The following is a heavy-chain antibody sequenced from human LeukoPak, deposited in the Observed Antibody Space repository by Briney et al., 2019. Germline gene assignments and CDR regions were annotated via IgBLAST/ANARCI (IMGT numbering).Heavy chain of an antibody. CDR1: GFTFSIYV. J-gene: IGHJ4*02. V-gene: IGHV3-23*01. D-gene: IGHD6-13*01. CDR3: AKQYSSGWYYFDY. CDR2: LSGRGGNS. Sequence: GGSLRLSCAASGFTFSIYVMSWVRQAPGKGLEWVSTLSGRGGNSYYADSVKGRFTISRDNSKNTLYLQMNSLRAEDTAVYYCAKQYSSGWYYFDYWGQGTLVTVSS.